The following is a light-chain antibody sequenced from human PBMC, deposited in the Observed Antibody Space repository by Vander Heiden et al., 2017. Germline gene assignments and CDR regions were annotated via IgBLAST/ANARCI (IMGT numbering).Light chain of an antibody. Sequence: EIVLTQSPATLSLSPGERATISCSASQSVSSYLAWYQQKPGQAPRLLIYDASNRATGIPARFSGSGSGTDFTLTISSLEPEDFAVYYCQQRSNCPLTFGQGTLLEIK. V-gene: IGKV3-11*01. CDR2: DAS. CDR3: QQRSNCPLT. CDR1: QSVSSY. J-gene: IGKJ5*01.